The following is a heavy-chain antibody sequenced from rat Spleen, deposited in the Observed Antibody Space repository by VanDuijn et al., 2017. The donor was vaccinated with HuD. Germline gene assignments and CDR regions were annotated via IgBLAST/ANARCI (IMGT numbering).Heavy chain of an antibody. D-gene: IGHD1-2*01. Sequence: EVQLVETGGGLVHPGESLKLSCVASGFTFSSYWMFWIRQAPGEGLEWLSSISPDGGSTYYPDSMKGRFTISRDNAENTVYLQMNSLRSEDTVTDFCGIDMNYFSTYPFYLMGAWGKGTSVTVSS. CDR1: GFTFSSYW. J-gene: IGHJ4*01. CDR2: ISPDGGST. V-gene: IGHV5-58*01. CDR3: GIDMNYFSTYPFYLMGA.